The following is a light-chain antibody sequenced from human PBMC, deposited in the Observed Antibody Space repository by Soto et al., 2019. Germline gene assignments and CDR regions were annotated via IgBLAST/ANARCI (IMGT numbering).Light chain of an antibody. V-gene: IGLV2-23*01. CDR2: EGS. CDR1: SSDVGTDYF. J-gene: IGLJ2*01. Sequence: QSALTQPASVSGSPGQSITISCTGTSSDVGTDYFVSWYQHHPGKAPKLIIFEGSKRPSGVSNRFSGSKSGNTTSLTISGLQAEDEADYYCCSYAGINTVIFGGGTKLTVL. CDR3: CSYAGINTVI.